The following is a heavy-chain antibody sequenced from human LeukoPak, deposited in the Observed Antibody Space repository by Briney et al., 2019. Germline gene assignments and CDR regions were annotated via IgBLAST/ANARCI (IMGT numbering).Heavy chain of an antibody. J-gene: IGHJ4*02. Sequence: PSETLSLTCAVYGGSFSGYYWSWIRQPPGKGLEWIGEINHSGSTNYNPSLKSRVTISADTSKNQFSLKLSSVTAADTAVYYCTYSGSNYPDYWGQGTLVTVSS. CDR3: TYSGSNYPDY. CDR1: GGSFSGYY. V-gene: IGHV4-34*01. D-gene: IGHD1-26*01. CDR2: INHSGST.